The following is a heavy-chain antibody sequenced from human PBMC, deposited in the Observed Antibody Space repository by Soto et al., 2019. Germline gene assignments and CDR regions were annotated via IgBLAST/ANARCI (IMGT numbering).Heavy chain of an antibody. CDR1: GFTFSSYG. CDR3: AKAAYYDSSGYTIFGMDV. V-gene: IGHV3-30*18. Sequence: GGSLRLSCAASGFTFSSYGMHWVRQAPGKGLEWVAVISYDGSNKYYADSVKGRFTISRDNSKNTLYLQMNSLRAEDTAVYYCAKAAYYDSSGYTIFGMDVWGQGTTVTVSS. D-gene: IGHD3-22*01. CDR2: ISYDGSNK. J-gene: IGHJ6*02.